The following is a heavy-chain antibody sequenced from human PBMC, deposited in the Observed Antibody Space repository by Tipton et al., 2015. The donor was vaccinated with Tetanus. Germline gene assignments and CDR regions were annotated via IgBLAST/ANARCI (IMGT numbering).Heavy chain of an antibody. CDR3: ARAHCTDGVCNFDN. V-gene: IGHV5-51*01. J-gene: IGHJ4*02. CDR2: IYPGDSDT. Sequence: QLVQSGGEVKKPGESLKISCKGSGYIFNNYWIGWVRQKPGKGLEWMGIIYPGDSDTRYSPSFQGQVTISVDKSINTAYLQWSSLKASDTSMFYCARAHCTDGVCNFDNWGQGTQVTVSS. CDR1: GYIFNNYW. D-gene: IGHD2-8*01.